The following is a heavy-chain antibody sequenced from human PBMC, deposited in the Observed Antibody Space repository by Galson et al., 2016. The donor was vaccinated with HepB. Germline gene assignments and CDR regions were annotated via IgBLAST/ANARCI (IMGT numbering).Heavy chain of an antibody. J-gene: IGHJ6*02. Sequence: LRLSCAASGFIFRTYGMHWVRQAPGKGLEWVAIISYDGFNKYYADSVKGRFTISRDKSKNTLYLRMNSLRPEDTAVYSCAKSKDQESVVVLSPRNYALDVWGQGTTVTVSS. CDR1: GFIFRTYG. CDR2: ISYDGFNK. D-gene: IGHD2-2*01. CDR3: AKSKDQESVVVLSPRNYALDV. V-gene: IGHV3-30*18.